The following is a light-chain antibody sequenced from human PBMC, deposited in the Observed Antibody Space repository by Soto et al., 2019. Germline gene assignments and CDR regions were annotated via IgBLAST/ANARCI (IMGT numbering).Light chain of an antibody. V-gene: IGLV1-40*01. J-gene: IGLJ1*01. CDR3: QSYDSSLSGNYV. CDR2: GIT. CDR1: TSDIGAGFD. Sequence: SVLTQPPSVSGAPGQRVTISCTGSTSDIGAGFDVHWYQQLPGKAPKLLIYGITNRPSGVPDRFSGSKSGTSASLAITGLQAEDEADYYCQSYDSSLSGNYVFGTGTKVTVL.